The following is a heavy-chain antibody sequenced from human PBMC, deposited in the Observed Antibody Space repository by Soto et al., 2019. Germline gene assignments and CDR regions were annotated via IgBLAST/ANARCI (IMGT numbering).Heavy chain of an antibody. J-gene: IGHJ5*02. D-gene: IGHD3-16*02. CDR1: GGSISSGGYY. V-gene: IGHV4-31*03. Sequence: TLSLTCTVSGGSISSGGYYWSWIRQHPGKGLEWIGYIYYSGITYYNPSLKSRVTISVYTSKNQFSLKLSSVTAADTAVYYCARVVRRNNWFDPWGQGTLVTVSS. CDR3: ARVVRRNNWFDP. CDR2: IYYSGIT.